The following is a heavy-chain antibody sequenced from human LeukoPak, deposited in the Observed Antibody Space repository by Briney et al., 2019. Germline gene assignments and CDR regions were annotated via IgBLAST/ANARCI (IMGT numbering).Heavy chain of an antibody. CDR2: INPNSGGT. J-gene: IGHJ4*02. CDR1: GYTFTGYY. V-gene: IGHV1-2*02. Sequence: ASVKVSCKASGYTFTGYYMHWVRQAPGQGLEWMGWINPNSGGTNYAQKFQGRVTMTRDTSISTAYMELSRLRSDDTAVYYCARDRLGYNFRGLDYWGQGTLVTVSS. D-gene: IGHD5-24*01. CDR3: ARDRLGYNFRGLDY.